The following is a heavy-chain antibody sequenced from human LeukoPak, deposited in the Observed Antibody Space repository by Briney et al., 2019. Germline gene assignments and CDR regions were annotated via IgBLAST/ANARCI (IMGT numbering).Heavy chain of an antibody. D-gene: IGHD6-13*01. CDR3: AKNRYQQLVQLIDY. CDR2: ISYDGSNK. J-gene: IGHJ4*02. Sequence: PGRSLRLSCAASGFTFSSYGMHWVRQAPGKGLEWVAVISYDGSNKHYADSVKGRFTISRDNSKNTLYLQMNSLGAEDTAVYHCAKNRYQQLVQLIDYWGQGTLVTVSS. CDR1: GFTFSSYG. V-gene: IGHV3-30*18.